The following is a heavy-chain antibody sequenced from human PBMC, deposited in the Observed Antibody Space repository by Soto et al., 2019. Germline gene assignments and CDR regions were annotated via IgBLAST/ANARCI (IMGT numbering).Heavy chain of an antibody. V-gene: IGHV1-18*01. CDR1: GYTFTSYG. CDR2: ISAYNGNT. CDR3: ALGWGHYETYYYYYGMDV. D-gene: IGHD3-3*01. Sequence: ASVKVSCKASGYTFTSYGISWVRQAPGQGLEWMGWISAYNGNTNYAQKFQGRVTMTTDTFTSTAYMELRSLRSDDTAVYYCALGWGHYETYYYYYGMDVWGQGTTVTVSS. J-gene: IGHJ6*02.